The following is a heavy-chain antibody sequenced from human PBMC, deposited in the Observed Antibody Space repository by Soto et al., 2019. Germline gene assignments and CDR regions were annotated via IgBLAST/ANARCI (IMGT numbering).Heavy chain of an antibody. V-gene: IGHV3-23*01. CDR1: GFTFSSYA. D-gene: IGHD1-26*01. J-gene: IGHJ4*02. CDR2: ISGSGGNT. CDR3: ARRGSGSYYDY. Sequence: EVQLLESGGGLVQPGGSLRLSCAASGFTFSSYAMRWVRQAPGKGLEWVSAISGSGGNTYYADSVKGRFTISRDNSKNTLYLQMNSLRAEDTAVYYCARRGSGSYYDYWGQGTLVTVSS.